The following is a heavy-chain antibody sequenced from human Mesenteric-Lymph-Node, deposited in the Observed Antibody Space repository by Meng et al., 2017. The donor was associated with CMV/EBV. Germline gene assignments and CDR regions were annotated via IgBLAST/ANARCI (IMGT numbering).Heavy chain of an antibody. CDR1: GFTFSDYY. CDR3: AREGIGLEEVYSYGSWYFDY. V-gene: IGHV3-7*01. J-gene: IGHJ4*02. D-gene: IGHD5-18*01. Sequence: GGSLRLSCAASGFTFSDYYMSWIRQAPGKGLEWVANIKQDGSEKYYVDSVKGRFTISRDNAKNSLYLQMNSLRAEDTAVYYCAREGIGLEEVYSYGSWYFDYWGQGTLVTVSS. CDR2: IKQDGSEK.